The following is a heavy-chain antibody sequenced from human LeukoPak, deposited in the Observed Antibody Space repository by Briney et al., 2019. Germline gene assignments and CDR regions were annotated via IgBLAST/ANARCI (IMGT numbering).Heavy chain of an antibody. J-gene: IGHJ1*01. CDR2: ISSSGGYT. Sequence: GGSLRLSCAASGFTFSNYAMSWVRQAPGKGLEWVSDISSSGGYTYYADSVKGRFTISRDNFKSTLSLQMNSLRAEDTAVYYCAKEHTSGLSGEYFHHWGQGTLVTVSS. V-gene: IGHV3-23*01. CDR3: AKEHTSGLSGEYFHH. D-gene: IGHD6-19*01. CDR1: GFTFSNYA.